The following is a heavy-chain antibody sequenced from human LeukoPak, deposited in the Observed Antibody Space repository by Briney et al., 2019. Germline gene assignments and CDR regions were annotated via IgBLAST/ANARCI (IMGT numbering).Heavy chain of an antibody. CDR2: IWYDGSKE. CDR3: ARSWTQYYFDY. Sequence: GRSLRLSCAASGFTSTKYGLHWVRQAPGKGLEWVAVIWYDGSKEYYADSVKGRFTISRDNSKNTLYLHMNSLRAEDTAVYYCARSWTQYYFDYWGQGTLVTVSS. CDR1: GFTSTKYG. J-gene: IGHJ4*02. V-gene: IGHV3-33*01. D-gene: IGHD3/OR15-3a*01.